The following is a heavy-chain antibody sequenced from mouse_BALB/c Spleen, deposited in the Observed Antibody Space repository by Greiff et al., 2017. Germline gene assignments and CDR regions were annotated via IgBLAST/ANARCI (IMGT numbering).Heavy chain of an antibody. CDR2: ISSGGSYT. CDR3: ARDDGRDAMDY. CDR1: GFTFSSYA. J-gene: IGHJ4*01. V-gene: IGHV5-9-4*01. Sequence: EEKLVESGGGLVKPGGSLKLSCAASGFTFSSYAMSWVRQSPEKRLEWVAEISSGGSYTYYPDTVTGRFTISRDNAKNTLYLEMSSLRSEDTAMYYCARDDGRDAMDYWGQGTSVTVSS.